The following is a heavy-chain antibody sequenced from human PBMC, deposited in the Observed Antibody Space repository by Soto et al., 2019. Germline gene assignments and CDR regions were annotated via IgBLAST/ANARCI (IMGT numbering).Heavy chain of an antibody. J-gene: IGHJ6*02. D-gene: IGHD4-4*01. V-gene: IGHV3-11*01. CDR3: ARDRQPSSYIGLDV. Sequence: GGSLRLSCEASGFTFSAHYMSWVRQAPGKGLEWVSHISGSGDTIYYADSVKGRFTISGDNAKNSLYLQMNSLRAEDTAVYYCARDRQPSSYIGLDVWGQGTTVTVSS. CDR2: ISGSGDTI. CDR1: GFTFSAHY.